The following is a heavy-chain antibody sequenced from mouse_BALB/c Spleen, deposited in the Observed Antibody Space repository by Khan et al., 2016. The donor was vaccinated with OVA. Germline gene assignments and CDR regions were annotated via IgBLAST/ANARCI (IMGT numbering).Heavy chain of an antibody. D-gene: IGHD1-1*01. CDR2: IYPFNDDT. CDR3: DPVGTYYVSCAY. J-gene: IGHJ3*01. CDR1: GYTFTSYV. V-gene: IGHV1S136*01. Sequence: EVQLQQSGPELVKPGASVKMSCKASGYTFTSYVMHWVKQKPGLGLEWIGYIYPFNDDTKYNEKFKGKATLTTDTSSSTAYMELTRLTSEDSAVYDCDPVGTYYVSCAYGGQETLVTVSA.